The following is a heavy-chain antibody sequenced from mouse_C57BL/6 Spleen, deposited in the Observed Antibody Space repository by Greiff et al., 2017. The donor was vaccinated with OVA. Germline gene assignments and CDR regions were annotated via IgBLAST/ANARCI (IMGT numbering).Heavy chain of an antibody. J-gene: IGHJ2*01. Sequence: QVQLLQPGAELVKPGDSVKLSCKASGYTFTSYWMHWVQQSPGQGLEWIGMIHPNSGSTYYNEKFKSKATRTGDNSSSTDYMQLSSLTSEDSEVYYCARSITTGVATPDYWGQGTTLTVSS. V-gene: IGHV1-64*01. CDR3: ARSITTGVATPDY. CDR1: GYTFTSYW. D-gene: IGHD1-1*01. CDR2: IHPNSGST.